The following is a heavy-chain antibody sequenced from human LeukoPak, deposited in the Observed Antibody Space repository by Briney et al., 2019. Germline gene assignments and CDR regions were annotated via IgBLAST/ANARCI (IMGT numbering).Heavy chain of an antibody. V-gene: IGHV3-66*01. CDR3: ARDSLRGVLRYFDWFFDY. J-gene: IGHJ4*02. D-gene: IGHD3-9*01. CDR1: GFTVSSNY. Sequence: GGSLRLSCAASGFTVSSNYMSWVRQAPGKGLEWVSVIYSGGSTYYADSVKGRFTISRDNSKNTLYLQMNSLRAEDTAVYYCARDSLRGVLRYFDWFFDYWGQGTLVTVSS. CDR2: IYSGGST.